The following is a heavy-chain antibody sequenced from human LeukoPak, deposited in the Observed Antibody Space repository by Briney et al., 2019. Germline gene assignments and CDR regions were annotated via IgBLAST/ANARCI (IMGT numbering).Heavy chain of an antibody. D-gene: IGHD3-22*01. CDR2: INPSGGST. CDR3: ARDYYDSSGTDAFDI. V-gene: IGHV1-46*01. J-gene: IGHJ3*02. CDR1: GYTFTSYY. Sequence: ASVKVSCKASGYTFTSYYMHWVRQAPGQGLEWMGIINPSGGSTSYAQKFQGRVTMTRDTSTSTAYMELSSLRSEDTAVYYCARDYYDSSGTDAFDIWGQGTMVTVSS.